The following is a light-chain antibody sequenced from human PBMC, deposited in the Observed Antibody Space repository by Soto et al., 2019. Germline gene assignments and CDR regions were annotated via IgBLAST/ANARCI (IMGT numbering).Light chain of an antibody. Sequence: EIVLTQSPATLSLSPGERDTLSCRASQSVSSYLAWYQQKPGQAPRLLIYDASNRATGIPARFSGSGSGTDFTLTISSLEPEDFAVYYCQQRSNWLTFGQGTKLGIK. CDR2: DAS. V-gene: IGKV3-11*01. J-gene: IGKJ2*01. CDR1: QSVSSY. CDR3: QQRSNWLT.